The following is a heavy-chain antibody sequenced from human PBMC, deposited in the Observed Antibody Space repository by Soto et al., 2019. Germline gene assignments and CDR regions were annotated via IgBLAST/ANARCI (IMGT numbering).Heavy chain of an antibody. D-gene: IGHD2-15*01. CDR3: ARGASIRGPVAATPSRYFDL. V-gene: IGHV4-59*01. CDR2: IYYSGST. J-gene: IGHJ2*01. CDR1: GGSISSYY. Sequence: QVQLQESGPGLVKPSETLSLTCTVSGGSISSYYWSWIRQPPGKGLEWIGYIYYSGSTNYNPSLKSRVTISVDTSKNQFSLKLSSVTAADTAVYYCARGASIRGPVAATPSRYFDLWGRGTLVTVSS.